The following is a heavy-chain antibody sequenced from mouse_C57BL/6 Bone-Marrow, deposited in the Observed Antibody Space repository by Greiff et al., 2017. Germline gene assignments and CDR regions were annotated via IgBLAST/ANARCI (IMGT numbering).Heavy chain of an antibody. Sequence: VQLQQSGAELVRPGASVTLSCKASCYTFTDCEMHWVKQTPVHGLEWIGAIDPETGGTAYNQKFKGKAILTANKSSSTAYMELRSLTSEDSAVYYCTRGAYYFDYWGQGTTLTVSS. CDR3: TRGAYYFDY. CDR2: IDPETGGT. V-gene: IGHV1-15*01. CDR1: CYTFTDCE. J-gene: IGHJ2*01.